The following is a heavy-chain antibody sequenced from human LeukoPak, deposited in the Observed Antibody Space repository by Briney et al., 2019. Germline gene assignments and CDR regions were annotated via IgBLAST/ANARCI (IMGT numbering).Heavy chain of an antibody. CDR2: IYYSGST. Sequence: PSETLSLTCTVSGGSISSYYWSWIRQPPGKGLEWIGYIYYSGSTNYNPSLKSRVTISVDTSKNQFSLKPSSVTAADTAVYYCARASLRGYSYGYFDYWGQGTLVTVSS. J-gene: IGHJ4*02. V-gene: IGHV4-59*01. CDR3: ARASLRGYSYGYFDY. D-gene: IGHD5-18*01. CDR1: GGSISSYY.